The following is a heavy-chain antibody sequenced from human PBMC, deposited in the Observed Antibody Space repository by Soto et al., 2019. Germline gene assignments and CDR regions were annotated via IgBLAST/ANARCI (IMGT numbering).Heavy chain of an antibody. J-gene: IGHJ6*03. CDR1: GFTFSSYA. Sequence: GGSLRLSCAASGFTFSSYAMSWVRQAPGKGLEWVSAISGSGGSTYYADSVKGRFTISRDNSKNTLYLQMNSLRAEDTAVYYCASYATLSPYYYYYMDVWGKGTTVTVSS. V-gene: IGHV3-23*01. D-gene: IGHD5-12*01. CDR3: ASYATLSPYYYYYMDV. CDR2: ISGSGGST.